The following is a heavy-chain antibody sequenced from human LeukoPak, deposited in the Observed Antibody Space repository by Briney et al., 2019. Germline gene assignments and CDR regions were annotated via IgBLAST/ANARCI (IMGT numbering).Heavy chain of an antibody. Sequence: SETLSLTCTVSGGSISSYYWSWIRQPPGKGLEWIGYIYYSGSTNYNPSLKSRVTISVDTSKNQFSLKLSSVTAADTAVYYCAGGTFSGSERIFDYGAREPRVPVS. CDR3: AGGTFSGSERIFDY. CDR2: IYYSGST. D-gene: IGHD3-22*01. CDR1: GGSISSYY. V-gene: IGHV4-59*01. J-gene: IGHJ4*02.